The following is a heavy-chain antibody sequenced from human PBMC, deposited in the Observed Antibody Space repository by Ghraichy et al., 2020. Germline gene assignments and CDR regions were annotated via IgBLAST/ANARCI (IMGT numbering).Heavy chain of an antibody. J-gene: IGHJ4*02. CDR1: GGSISSNY. Sequence: SETLSLTCSVSGGSISSNYWSWIRQPPGKGLEWIGFIDYSGSTNYNPSLKSRVTISVDTSKSQFSLKLSSVTAADTAVYYCAREGDSSGYSNAFDYWGQGTLVTVSS. CDR3: AREGDSSGYSNAFDY. D-gene: IGHD3-22*01. V-gene: IGHV4-59*01. CDR2: IDYSGST.